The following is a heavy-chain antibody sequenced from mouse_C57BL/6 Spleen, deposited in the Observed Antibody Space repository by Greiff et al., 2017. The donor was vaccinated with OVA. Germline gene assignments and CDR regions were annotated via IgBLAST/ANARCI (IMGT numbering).Heavy chain of an antibody. Sequence: VKLVESGPELVKPGASVKISCKASGYAFSSSWMNWVKQRPGKGLQWIGRIYPGDGDTNYNGKFKGKATLTADKSSSTAYMQLSSLTSEDSAVYFCASYYGNYAFAYWGQGTLVTVSA. D-gene: IGHD2-1*01. CDR2: IYPGDGDT. CDR1: GYAFSSSW. V-gene: IGHV1-82*01. J-gene: IGHJ3*01. CDR3: ASYYGNYAFAY.